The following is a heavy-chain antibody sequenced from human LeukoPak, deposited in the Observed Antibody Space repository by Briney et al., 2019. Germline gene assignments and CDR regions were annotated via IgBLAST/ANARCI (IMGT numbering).Heavy chain of an antibody. CDR3: ARDRVGATDYFDY. Sequence: PGGSLRLSSAASGFTFSSYTMNWVRQAPGKGLEWVAVISYDGSNKYYADSVKGRFTISRDNSKNTLYLQMNSLRAEDTAVYYCARDRVGATDYFDYWGQGTLVTVSS. CDR2: ISYDGSNK. CDR1: GFTFSSYT. D-gene: IGHD1-26*01. J-gene: IGHJ4*02. V-gene: IGHV3-30-3*01.